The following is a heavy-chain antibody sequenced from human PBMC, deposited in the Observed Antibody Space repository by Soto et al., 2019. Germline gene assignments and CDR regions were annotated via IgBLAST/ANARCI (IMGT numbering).Heavy chain of an antibody. CDR1: GFTFTSAW. CDR3: TTATKLNAGGKVSGAFDV. CDR2: IVSRSDGGAI. V-gene: IGHV3-15*07. D-gene: IGHD6-25*01. Sequence: EVQLVESGGGFVKPGGSLRLSCAASGFTFTSAWMNWVRQAPGKGLEWVARIVSRSDGGAIDYAAPVRGRVTISRDDSKNTLYLQLNSLKVEDTGIYFCTTATKLNAGGKVSGAFDVWGQGTMVTASS. J-gene: IGHJ3*01.